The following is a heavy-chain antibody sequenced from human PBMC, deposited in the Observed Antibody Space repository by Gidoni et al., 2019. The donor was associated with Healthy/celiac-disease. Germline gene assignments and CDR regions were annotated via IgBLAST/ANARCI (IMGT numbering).Heavy chain of an antibody. Sequence: QVQLVESGGGVVQPGRSLRLSCSASGFTFSSYGMHWVRQAPGKGLEGGAVRWYDGSKKYYADSVKGRFTISRDNSKNTLYLQMNSLRAEDTAVYYCARDGGNSGVDAFDIWGQGTMVTVSS. CDR3: ARDGGNSGVDAFDI. J-gene: IGHJ3*02. CDR2: RWYDGSKK. CDR1: GFTFSSYG. D-gene: IGHD2-21*02. V-gene: IGHV3-33*01.